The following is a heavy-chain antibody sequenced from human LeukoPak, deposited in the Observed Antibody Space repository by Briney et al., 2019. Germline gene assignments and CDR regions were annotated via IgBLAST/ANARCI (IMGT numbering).Heavy chain of an antibody. CDR3: ARDSIEESGSVDY. V-gene: IGHV3-7*03. CDR2: IKQDGSEK. CDR1: GFTFSSYW. J-gene: IGHJ4*02. D-gene: IGHD1-26*01. Sequence: GGSLRLSCAASGFTFSSYWMSWVRQAPGKGLKWVANIKQDGSEKYYVDSVKGRFTISRDNAKNSLYLQMNSLRAEDTAVYYCARDSIEESGSVDYWGQGTLVTVSS.